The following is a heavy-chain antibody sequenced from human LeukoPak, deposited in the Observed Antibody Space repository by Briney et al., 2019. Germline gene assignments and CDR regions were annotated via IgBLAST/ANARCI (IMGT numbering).Heavy chain of an antibody. CDR2: IYTSGST. CDR3: ARGGYCSSTSCFYGMDV. D-gene: IGHD2-2*03. V-gene: IGHV4-4*07. J-gene: IGHJ6*02. Sequence: SETLSLTCTVSGGSISSYYWSWIRQPAGKGLEWLGRIYTSGSTNYNPSLKSRVTMSVDTSKNQFSLKLSSVTAADTAVYYCARGGYCSSTSCFYGMDVWGQGTTVTVSS. CDR1: GGSISSYY.